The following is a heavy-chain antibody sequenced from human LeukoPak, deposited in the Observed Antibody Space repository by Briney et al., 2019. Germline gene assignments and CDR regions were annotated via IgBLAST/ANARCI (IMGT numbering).Heavy chain of an antibody. J-gene: IGHJ4*02. Sequence: SQTLSLTCTVSGGSISSGGYCWSWIRQHPGKGLEWIGYIYYSGSTYYNPSLKSRVTISVDTSKNQFSLKLSSVTAADTAVYYCARSGYDSSGAHYYSDYWGQGTLVTVSS. CDR2: IYYSGST. D-gene: IGHD3-22*01. V-gene: IGHV4-31*03. CDR3: ARSGYDSSGAHYYSDY. CDR1: GGSISSGGYC.